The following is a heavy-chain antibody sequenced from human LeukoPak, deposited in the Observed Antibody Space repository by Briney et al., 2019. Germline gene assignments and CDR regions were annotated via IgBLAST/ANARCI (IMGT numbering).Heavy chain of an antibody. V-gene: IGHV4-39*07. Sequence: PSETLSLTCTVSGGSISSSSYYWGWIRQPPGKGLEWIGSIYYSGSTYYNPSLKSRVTISVDTSENQFSLKLSSVTAADTAVYYCARANWFDPWGQGTLVTVSS. CDR1: GGSISSSSYY. CDR3: ARANWFDP. CDR2: IYYSGST. J-gene: IGHJ5*02.